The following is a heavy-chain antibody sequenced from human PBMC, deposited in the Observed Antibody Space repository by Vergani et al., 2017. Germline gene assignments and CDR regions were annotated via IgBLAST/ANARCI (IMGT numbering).Heavy chain of an antibody. Sequence: EVQLLESGGGLVQPGGSLRLSCAASGYSFTSYWIGWVRQMPGKGLEWMGIIYPGDSDTRYSPSFQGQVTISADQSISTAYLQWSSLKASDTAMYYCARRVSRGRPFDYWGQGTLVTVSS. CDR2: IYPGDSDT. J-gene: IGHJ4*02. V-gene: IGHV5-51*01. D-gene: IGHD6-6*01. CDR1: GYSFTSYW. CDR3: ARRVSRGRPFDY.